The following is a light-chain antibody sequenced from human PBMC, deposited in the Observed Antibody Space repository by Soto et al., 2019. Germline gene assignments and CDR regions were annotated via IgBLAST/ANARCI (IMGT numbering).Light chain of an antibody. CDR3: ATWDDSLRGRV. CDR1: SSSIGAGYD. Sequence: QAVVTQPPSVSGAPGQRVTISCTGSSSSIGAGYDVHWYQQLPGTAPKLLIYANTNRPSGVPDRFSGSKSGSSASLAITGLQAEDEADYYCATWDDSLRGRVFGGGTKLTVL. CDR2: ANT. V-gene: IGLV1-40*01. J-gene: IGLJ3*02.